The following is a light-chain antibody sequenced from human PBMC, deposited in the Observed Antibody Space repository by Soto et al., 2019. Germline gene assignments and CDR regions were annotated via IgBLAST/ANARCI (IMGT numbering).Light chain of an antibody. CDR2: DAS. Sequence: EIVLTQSPATLSLSPGERATLSCRASQSVSSYLAWYQQKPGQAPRLLIYDASNRATGIPARFSGSGSGTDFPLTISSLEPEDFAAYYCQQRSNWPGTFGQGTKLEIK. CDR1: QSVSSY. J-gene: IGKJ2*01. V-gene: IGKV3-11*01. CDR3: QQRSNWPGT.